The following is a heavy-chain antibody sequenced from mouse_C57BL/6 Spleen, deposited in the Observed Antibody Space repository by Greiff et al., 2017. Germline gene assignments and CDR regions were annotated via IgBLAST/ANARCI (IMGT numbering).Heavy chain of an antibody. CDR3: ARGGWDPYYFDY. J-gene: IGHJ2*01. D-gene: IGHD4-1*01. V-gene: IGHV1-26*01. Sequence: VQLQQSGPELVKPGASVKITCKASGYTFTDYYMNWVKQSHGKSLEWIGDINPNNGGTSYNQKFKGKATLTVDKSSSTAYLELRSLTSDDSAVYYCARGGWDPYYFDYWGQGTTLTVSS. CDR1: GYTFTDYY. CDR2: INPNNGGT.